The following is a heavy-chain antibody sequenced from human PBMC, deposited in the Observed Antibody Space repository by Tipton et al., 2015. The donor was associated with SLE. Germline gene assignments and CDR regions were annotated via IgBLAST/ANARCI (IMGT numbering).Heavy chain of an antibody. J-gene: IGHJ3*02. Sequence: TLSLTCTVSGGSISSSSYYWGWIRQPPGKGLEWIGSIYYSGSTYYNPSLKSRVTISVDTSKNQLSLKLSSVTAADTAVYYCAQAHLWGSYRYASDIWGQGTMVTVSS. V-gene: IGHV4-39*07. D-gene: IGHD3-16*02. CDR2: IYYSGST. CDR3: AQAHLWGSYRYASDI. CDR1: GGSISSSSYY.